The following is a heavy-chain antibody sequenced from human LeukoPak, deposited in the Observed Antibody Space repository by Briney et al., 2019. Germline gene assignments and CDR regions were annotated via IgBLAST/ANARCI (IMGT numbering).Heavy chain of an antibody. V-gene: IGHV4-4*08. D-gene: IGHD5-18*01. CDR2: VHSNGNT. CDR1: GGSFNTYS. CDR3: ARRIQLWSYWHFDL. Sequence: SETLSLTCTVSGGSFNTYSWSWIRQPPGKGLDWIGDVHSNGNTNYNPSLKNRVTMSIDTSRDHFSLTLTSVTAAGTAIFSCARRIQLWSYWHFDLWGRGTLVTVSS. J-gene: IGHJ2*01.